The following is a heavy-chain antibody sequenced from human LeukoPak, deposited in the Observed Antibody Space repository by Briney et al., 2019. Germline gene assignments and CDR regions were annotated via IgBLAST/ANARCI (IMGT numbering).Heavy chain of an antibody. CDR1: GFTFSSFG. CDR3: AKDLWDLSGWYGDY. V-gene: IGHV3-30*02. CDR2: IRYDGTDK. J-gene: IGHJ4*02. D-gene: IGHD6-19*01. Sequence: GGSLRLSCAASGFTFSSFGMHWVRQAPGKGLEWVAFIRYDGTDKYYADSVKGRFTISRDNSKNTLYLQMNSLRAEDTAVYYCAKDLWDLSGWYGDYWGQGTLVTVSS.